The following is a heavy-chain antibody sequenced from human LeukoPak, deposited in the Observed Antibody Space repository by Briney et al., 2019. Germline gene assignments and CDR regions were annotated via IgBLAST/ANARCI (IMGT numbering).Heavy chain of an antibody. CDR3: AREADRSGYYFIDY. D-gene: IGHD3-22*01. CDR1: GFTFSSYW. J-gene: IGHJ4*02. CDR2: INSDGSST. Sequence: GGSLRLSCAASGFTFSSYWMHWVRQAPGKGLVWVSRINSDGSSTSYADSVKGRFTISRDNAKNTLYLQMNSLRAEDTAVYYCAREADRSGYYFIDYWSQGTLVTVSS. V-gene: IGHV3-74*01.